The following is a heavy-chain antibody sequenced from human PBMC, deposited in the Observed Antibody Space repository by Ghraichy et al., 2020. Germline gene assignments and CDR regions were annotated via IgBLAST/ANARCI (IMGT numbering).Heavy chain of an antibody. V-gene: IGHV3-48*01. D-gene: IGHD3-22*01. CDR2: ISSSSSTI. Sequence: GGSLRLSCAASGFTFSSYSMNWVRQAPGKGLEWVSYISSSSSTIYYADSVKGRFTISRDNAKNSLYLQMNSLRAEDTAVYYCARSYDSSGYPFDYWGQGTLVTVSS. CDR1: GFTFSSYS. CDR3: ARSYDSSGYPFDY. J-gene: IGHJ4*02.